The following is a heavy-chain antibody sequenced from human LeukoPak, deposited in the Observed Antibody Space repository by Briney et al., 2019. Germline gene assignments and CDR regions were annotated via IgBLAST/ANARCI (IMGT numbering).Heavy chain of an antibody. J-gene: IGHJ4*02. CDR1: GFTFSSYG. CDR3: ARGWEGYFDY. CDR2: INSDGSST. D-gene: IGHD1-26*01. Sequence: AGGTLRLSCAASGFTFSSYGMSWVRQAPGKGLVWVSRINSDGSSTSYADSVKGRFTISRDNAKNTLYLQMNSLRAEDTAVYYCARGWEGYFDYWGQGTLVTVSS. V-gene: IGHV3-74*01.